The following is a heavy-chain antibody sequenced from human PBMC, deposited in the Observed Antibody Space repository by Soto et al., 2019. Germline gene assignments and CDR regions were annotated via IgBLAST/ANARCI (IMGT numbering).Heavy chain of an antibody. CDR2: IHYSGST. Sequence: QVQLQESGPGLVKPSQTLSLACSVSGASISSGGYFWSWIRQLPGKGLEWIGYIHYSGSTYYNPSLKSRVVMSMDTSKNDFSLKLNSVTAADTAVFYCARGFVETAMAFDYWGQGALVTESS. V-gene: IGHV4-31*03. CDR3: ARGFVETAMAFDY. CDR1: GASISSGGYF. J-gene: IGHJ4*02. D-gene: IGHD5-18*01.